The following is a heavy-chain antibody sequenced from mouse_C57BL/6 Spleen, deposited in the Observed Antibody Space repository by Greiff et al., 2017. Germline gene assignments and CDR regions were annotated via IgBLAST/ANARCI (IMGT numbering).Heavy chain of an antibody. J-gene: IGHJ1*03. CDR3: ARSGYYYGSSYWYFDV. Sequence: VQLQQSGAELVMPGASVKLSCKASGYTFTSYWMHWVKQRPGQGLEWIGEIDPSDSYTNYNQKFKGKSTLTVDKSSSTAYMQLSSLTSEDSAVYYCARSGYYYGSSYWYFDVWGTGTTVTVSS. CDR2: IDPSDSYT. V-gene: IGHV1-69*01. D-gene: IGHD1-1*01. CDR1: GYTFTSYW.